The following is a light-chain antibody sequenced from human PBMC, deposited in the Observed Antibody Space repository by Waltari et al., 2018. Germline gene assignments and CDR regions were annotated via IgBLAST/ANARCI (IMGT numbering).Light chain of an antibody. V-gene: IGKV1-39*01. CDR2: AAS. CDR1: QSINRY. J-gene: IGKJ1*01. CDR3: QQSYGTPPT. Sequence: DIQITQSPSSLSASVGDRVTITCRASQSINRYLHGYQQKPGKAPKLLIYAASSLQSGVPSRFSVSGSGTDFTLTISSLQPEDFATYYCQQSYGTPPTFGQGTKVEIK.